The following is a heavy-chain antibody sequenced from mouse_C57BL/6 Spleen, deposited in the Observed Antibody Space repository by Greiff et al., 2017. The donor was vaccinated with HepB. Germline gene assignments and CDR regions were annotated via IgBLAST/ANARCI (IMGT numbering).Heavy chain of an antibody. V-gene: IGHV1-19*01. Sequence: EVQLQQSGPVLVKPGASVKMSCKASGYTFTDYYMNWVKQSHGKSLEWIGVINPYNGGTSYNQKFKGKATLTVDKSSSTAYMELNSLTSEDSAVYYCARGEYQLLRYYYFDYWGQGTTLTVSS. CDR1: GYTFTDYY. J-gene: IGHJ2*01. D-gene: IGHD1-1*01. CDR3: ARGEYQLLRYYYFDY. CDR2: INPYNGGT.